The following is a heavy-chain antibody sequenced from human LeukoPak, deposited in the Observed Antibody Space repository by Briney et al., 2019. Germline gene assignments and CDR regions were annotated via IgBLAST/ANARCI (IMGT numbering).Heavy chain of an antibody. D-gene: IGHD5-12*01. CDR1: GGSISSYY. Sequence: SETLSLTCTVSGGSISSYYWSWIRQPPGKGLEWIGYIYYSGSTNYNPSLKSRVTISVDTSKNQFSLKLSSVTAADTAVYYCARGVQVAEAFDIWGQGTMVTVSS. J-gene: IGHJ3*02. CDR2: IYYSGST. V-gene: IGHV4-59*01. CDR3: ARGVQVAEAFDI.